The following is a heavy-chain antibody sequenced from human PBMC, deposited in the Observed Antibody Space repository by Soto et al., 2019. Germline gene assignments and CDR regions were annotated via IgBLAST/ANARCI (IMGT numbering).Heavy chain of an antibody. V-gene: IGHV4-34*01. CDR2: INHSGST. J-gene: IGHJ6*02. D-gene: IGHD2-2*01. CDR3: ASSYCSSTSCPDYYYYYGMDV. CDR1: GGSFSGYY. Sequence: QVQLQQWGAGLLKPSETLSLTCAVYGGSFSGYYWSWIRQPPGKGLEWIGEINHSGSTNYNPSLKSRVTISVDTSQNQFSLKLSSVTAADTAVYYCASSYCSSTSCPDYYYYYGMDVWGQGTTVTVSS.